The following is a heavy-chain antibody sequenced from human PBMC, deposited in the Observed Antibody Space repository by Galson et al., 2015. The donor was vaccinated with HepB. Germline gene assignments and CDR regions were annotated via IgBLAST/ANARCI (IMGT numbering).Heavy chain of an antibody. CDR3: ARVVVRGVNGWFDP. D-gene: IGHD3-10*01. CDR1: GFTFSSYW. Sequence: SLRLSCAASGFTFSSYWMSWVRQAPGKGLEWVATIKPDGNEKFYVDSVKGRFTISRDNAKNSLYLRMNNLRAEDTAVYYCARVVVRGVNGWFDPWGQGTLVTVSS. J-gene: IGHJ5*02. V-gene: IGHV3-7*03. CDR2: IKPDGNEK.